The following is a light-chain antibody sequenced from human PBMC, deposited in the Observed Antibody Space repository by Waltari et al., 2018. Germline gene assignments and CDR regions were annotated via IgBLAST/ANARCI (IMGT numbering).Light chain of an antibody. CDR1: SSDIGGYNY. CDR3: SSYIDSSTLEL. J-gene: IGLJ2*01. CDR2: DVS. V-gene: IGLV2-14*03. Sequence: QSALTQPASVSGSPGQSITISCTGTSSDIGGYNYVSWYQQVPGKAAKLIIYDVSNRLSRVSGHFSGSKSGNTAALTISGLQAEDEANYYGSSYIDSSTLELFGGGTSLTVL.